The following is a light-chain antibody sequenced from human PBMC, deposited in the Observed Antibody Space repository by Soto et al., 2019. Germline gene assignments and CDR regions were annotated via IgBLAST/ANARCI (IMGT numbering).Light chain of an antibody. CDR2: AAS. J-gene: IGKJ1*01. Sequence: DIQMTQSPSSLSASVGDRVTITCRASQNIGVYLNWYQKKPGKAPKLLIHAASSLHSGVPSTFSGSGSGTDFALTISSLQPEDFATYYCQQSYSTPSFGQGTKVDIK. V-gene: IGKV1-39*01. CDR3: QQSYSTPS. CDR1: QNIGVY.